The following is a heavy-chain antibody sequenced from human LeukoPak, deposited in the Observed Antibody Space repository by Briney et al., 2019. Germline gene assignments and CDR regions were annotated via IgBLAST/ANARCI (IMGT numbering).Heavy chain of an antibody. CDR3: ARGLPDYYDSSGYDY. D-gene: IGHD3-22*01. V-gene: IGHV4-30-4*01. CDR2: IYYSGST. Sequence: LRLSCAGSGFAFSSYNIIWVRQAPGKGLEWIGYIYYSGSTYYNPSLKSRVTISVDTSKNQFSLKLSSVTAADTAVYYCARGLPDYYDSSGYDYWGQGTLVTVSS. J-gene: IGHJ4*02. CDR1: GFAFSSYN.